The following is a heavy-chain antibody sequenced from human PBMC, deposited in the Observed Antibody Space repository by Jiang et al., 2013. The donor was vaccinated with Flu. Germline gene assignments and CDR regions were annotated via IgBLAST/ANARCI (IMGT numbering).Heavy chain of an antibody. CDR3: ARLRGSSWKTYYYYGMDV. Sequence: RIDPSDSYTNYSPSFQGHVTISADKSISTAYLQWSSLKASDTAMYYCARLRGSSWKTYYYYGMDVWGQGTTVTVSS. CDR2: IDPSDSYT. D-gene: IGHD6-13*01. V-gene: IGHV5-10-1*01. J-gene: IGHJ6*02.